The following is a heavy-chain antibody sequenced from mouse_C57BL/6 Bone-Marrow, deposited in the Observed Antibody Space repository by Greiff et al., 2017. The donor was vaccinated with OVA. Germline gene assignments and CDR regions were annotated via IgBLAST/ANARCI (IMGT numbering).Heavy chain of an antibody. CDR2: IHPNRGST. CDR3: ARAGAFITTVVAKGFAY. J-gene: IGHJ3*01. Sequence: QVQLQQPGAELVKPGASVKLSCKASGYPFTSSWLHWVKQRPGQGLEWIGMIHPNRGSTNYNEKFKSKATLTVDKSSSTAYMQLSSLTSEDSAVYYCARAGAFITTVVAKGFAYWGQGTLVTVSA. D-gene: IGHD1-1*01. V-gene: IGHV1-64*01. CDR1: GYPFTSSW.